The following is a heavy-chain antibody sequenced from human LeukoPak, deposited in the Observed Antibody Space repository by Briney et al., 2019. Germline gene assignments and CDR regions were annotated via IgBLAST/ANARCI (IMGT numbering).Heavy chain of an antibody. CDR2: IYTDGST. V-gene: IGHV4-4*07. CDR3: ARDAYYYDSSGCYNSDY. CDR1: GGSISSYY. J-gene: IGHJ4*02. Sequence: SETLSLTCTVSGGSISSYYWSWIRQPAGKGLGWIGRIYTDGSTYYNPSLKSRVTMSVDTSKNQFSLKLTSATAADTAVYYCARDAYYYDSSGCYNSDYWGQGTLVTVSS. D-gene: IGHD3-22*01.